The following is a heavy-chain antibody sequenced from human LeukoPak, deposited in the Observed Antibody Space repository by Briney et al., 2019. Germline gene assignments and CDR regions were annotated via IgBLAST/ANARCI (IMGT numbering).Heavy chain of an antibody. D-gene: IGHD4-17*01. V-gene: IGHV1-46*01. CDR3: ARDSLYGVVDY. J-gene: IGHJ4*02. CDR2: INPSGGST. Sequence: ASVKVSCKTSGYTFTSYYIHWVRQAPGQGLEWMGIINPSGGSTSYAQKFQGRVTMTGDTSTSTVYMYLSSLRSEDMAVYYCARDSLYGVVDYWGQGTLVTVSS. CDR1: GYTFTSYY.